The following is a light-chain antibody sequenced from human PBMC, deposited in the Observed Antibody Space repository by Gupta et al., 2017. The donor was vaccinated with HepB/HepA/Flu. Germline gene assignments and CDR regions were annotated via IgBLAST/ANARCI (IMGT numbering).Light chain of an antibody. V-gene: IGLV1-47*02. CDR1: SSNVGRDN. CDR2: NDD. Sequence: QPVLTQPPPASGAPGQRVAISCSGSSSNVGRDNVSWYRQLPGTAPKLLIYNDDRRPSGVPDRFSGSKSGTSASLAISGLRSEDEADYYCAAWDNSLSAYVFGTGTWVTVL. CDR3: AAWDNSLSAYV. J-gene: IGLJ1*01.